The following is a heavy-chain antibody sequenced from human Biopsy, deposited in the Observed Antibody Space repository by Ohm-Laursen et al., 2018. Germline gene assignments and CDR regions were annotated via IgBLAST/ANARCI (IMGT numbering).Heavy chain of an antibody. Sequence: SLRLSCAASVFTFSSYGMHWVRQAPGKGLEWVAFLWYDGFNRYYADSVKGRFTISRDNSKNTLDLQMNSLRAEDTAVYYCATSTMVRSSGHAFDIWGQGTVVTVS. V-gene: IGHV3-33*01. CDR3: ATSTMVRSSGHAFDI. D-gene: IGHD3-10*01. CDR2: LWYDGFNR. J-gene: IGHJ3*02. CDR1: VFTFSSYG.